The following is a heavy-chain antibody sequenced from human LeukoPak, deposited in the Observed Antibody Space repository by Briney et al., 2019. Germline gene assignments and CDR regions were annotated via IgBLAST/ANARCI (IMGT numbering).Heavy chain of an antibody. V-gene: IGHV1-69*05. D-gene: IGHD3-3*01. CDR3: ARADYDLWSGYPDINYMDV. J-gene: IGHJ6*03. CDR2: IIPIFGTA. Sequence: ASVKVSCKASGGTFSSYAIIWVRQALGQGLEWMGRIIPIFGTANYAQKFQGRVTITTDESTSTAYMELSSLRSEDTAVYEDARADYDLWSGYPDINYMDVWGQGTTVTVSS. CDR1: GGTFSSYA.